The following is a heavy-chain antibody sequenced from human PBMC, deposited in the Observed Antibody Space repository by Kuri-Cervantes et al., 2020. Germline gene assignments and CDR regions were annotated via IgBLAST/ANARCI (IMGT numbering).Heavy chain of an antibody. D-gene: IGHD7-27*01. J-gene: IGHJ6*02. CDR1: GYSISSGYY. CDR2: IYHSGST. Sequence: GSLRLSCTVSGYSISSGYYWGWIRQPPGKGLEWIGSIYHSGSTYYNPSLKSRVTISVDTSKNQFSLKLSSVTAADTAVYYCAREMTQNWGSLYFQHYYYYGMDVWGQGTTVTVSS. CDR3: AREMTQNWGSLYFQHYYYYGMDV. V-gene: IGHV4-38-2*02.